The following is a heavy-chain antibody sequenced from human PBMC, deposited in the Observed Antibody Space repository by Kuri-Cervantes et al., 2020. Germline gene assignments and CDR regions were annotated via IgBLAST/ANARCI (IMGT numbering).Heavy chain of an antibody. J-gene: IGHJ4*02. V-gene: IGHV3-33*01. D-gene: IGHD6-13*01. CDR3: ARDRRAAAGTFFY. Sequence: LSLTCAASGFTFSSYGMHWVRQAPGKGLEWVAVIWYDGSNKYYADSVKGRFTISRDNSKNTLYLQMNSLRDEDTAVYYCARDRRAAAGTFFYWGQGTLVTVSS. CDR1: GFTFSSYG. CDR2: IWYDGSNK.